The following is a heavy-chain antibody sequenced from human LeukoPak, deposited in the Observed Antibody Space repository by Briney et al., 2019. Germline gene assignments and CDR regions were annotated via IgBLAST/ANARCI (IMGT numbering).Heavy chain of an antibody. Sequence: GGSLRLSCAASGFTFSDYYMSWIRQAPGKGLEWVSYISSSGSTIYYADSVKGRFTISRDNAKNSLYLQMNSLRAEDTAVYYCAREWRWGDGYNPHGAFDIWGQGTMVTVSS. D-gene: IGHD5-24*01. CDR3: AREWRWGDGYNPHGAFDI. CDR2: ISSSGSTI. J-gene: IGHJ3*02. CDR1: GFTFSDYY. V-gene: IGHV3-11*04.